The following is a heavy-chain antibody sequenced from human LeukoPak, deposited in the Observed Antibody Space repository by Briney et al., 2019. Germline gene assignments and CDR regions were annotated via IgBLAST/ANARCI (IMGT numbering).Heavy chain of an antibody. CDR1: GYTFTSYG. Sequence: ASVKVSCKASGYTFTSYGISWVRQAPGQGLEWMGWISAYNGNTNYAQKLQGRVTMTTDTSTSTAYMELRSLRSDDTAVYYCARGNRETYYDILTGYNWFDPWGQGTLVTVSS. V-gene: IGHV1-18*01. CDR2: ISAYNGNT. J-gene: IGHJ5*02. CDR3: ARGNRETYYDILTGYNWFDP. D-gene: IGHD3-9*01.